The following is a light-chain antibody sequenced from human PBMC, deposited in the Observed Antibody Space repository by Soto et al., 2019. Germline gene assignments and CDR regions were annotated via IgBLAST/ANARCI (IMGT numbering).Light chain of an antibody. V-gene: IGKV3-20*01. Sequence: EIVLTQSPATLSLSPGERATLSCRASQSVTSNYLAWYQQRPAQAPRLLIFGASNRATGIPDRFSGSGSGTDFTLIISRLEPEDFAVYHCHQYNSWPLTVGGGTKVEIK. CDR2: GAS. CDR3: HQYNSWPLT. CDR1: QSVTSNY. J-gene: IGKJ4*01.